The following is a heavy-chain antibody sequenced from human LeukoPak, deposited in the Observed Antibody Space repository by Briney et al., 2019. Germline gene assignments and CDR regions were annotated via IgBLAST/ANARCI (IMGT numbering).Heavy chain of an antibody. J-gene: IGHJ6*02. V-gene: IGHV3-7*03. CDR1: GFTFSSYS. CDR3: GRGMDV. CDR2: IKQDESEK. Sequence: GGSLRLSCAASGFTFSSYSMNWVRQAPGKGLEWVANIKQDESEKYYVDSVKGRFTISRDNAKNSLYLQMNSLRAEDTAVYYCGRGMDVWGQGTTVTVSS.